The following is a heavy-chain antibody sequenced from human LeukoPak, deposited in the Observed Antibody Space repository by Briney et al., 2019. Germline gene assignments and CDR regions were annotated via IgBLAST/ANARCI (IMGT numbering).Heavy chain of an antibody. Sequence: GGSLRLSCAASGFTVIANYMNWVRQAPGKGLEWVSVVYSGGSTFYADSVKGRFTISRDNSKNTLYLQMNSLRVEDTAVYYCARLANPSGYWDWGQGTLVTVSS. CDR2: VYSGGST. CDR1: GFTVIANY. CDR3: ARLANPSGYWD. D-gene: IGHD3-22*01. J-gene: IGHJ4*02. V-gene: IGHV3-53*01.